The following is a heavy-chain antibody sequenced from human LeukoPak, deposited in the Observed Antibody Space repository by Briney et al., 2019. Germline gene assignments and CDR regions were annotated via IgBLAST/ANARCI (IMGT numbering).Heavy chain of an antibody. J-gene: IGHJ4*02. CDR1: GFTFSSYS. V-gene: IGHV3-48*01. CDR2: ISSSSSTI. Sequence: PGGSLRLSCAASGFTFSSYSMNWVRQAPGKGLEWVSYISSSSSTIYYADSLKGRFTISRDNAKNSLYLQMNSLRAEDTAVYYCARDGGRTSSDYWGQGTLVTVSS. CDR3: ARDGGRTSSDY. D-gene: IGHD2-2*01.